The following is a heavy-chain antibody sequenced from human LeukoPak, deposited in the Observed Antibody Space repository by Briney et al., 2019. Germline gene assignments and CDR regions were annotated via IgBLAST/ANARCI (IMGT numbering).Heavy chain of an antibody. CDR1: GFTFIDYH. Sequence: GGSLRLSCADSGFTFIDYHMHWVRQAIGKGLEWVSAIGIRGDTHYSGSMQGRFTISRENAESSLYLQMDSLRAEDTAVYYCARGGIQVSGSDEFGYWGQGTLVTVSS. D-gene: IGHD6-19*01. V-gene: IGHV3-13*01. J-gene: IGHJ4*02. CDR2: IGIRGDT. CDR3: ARGGIQVSGSDEFGY.